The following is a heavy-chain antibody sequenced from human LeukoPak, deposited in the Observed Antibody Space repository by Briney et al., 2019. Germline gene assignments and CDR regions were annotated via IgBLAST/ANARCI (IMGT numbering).Heavy chain of an antibody. J-gene: IGHJ4*02. D-gene: IGHD5-12*01. CDR3: ARENQGGSDY. CDR2: ISPDGSM. CDR1: GFTLSGYV. Sequence: GGSLRLSCAVSGFTLSGYVMHWVRQAPGKGPESVSAISPDGSMYYEKSVKGRFTISGDNSQNTLYLQMGSVTIEDSGVYYCARENQGGSDYWGQGTLVTVSS. V-gene: IGHV3-64*01.